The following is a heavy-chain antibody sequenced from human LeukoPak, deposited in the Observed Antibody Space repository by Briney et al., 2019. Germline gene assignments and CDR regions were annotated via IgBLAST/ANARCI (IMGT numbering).Heavy chain of an antibody. Sequence: GGSLRLSCAASGFTFSSYGMHWVRQAPGKGLEWVAFIRYDGSNKYYADSVKGRFTISRDNSKNTLYLQMNSLRAEDTAVYYCAKGGTNWNYLGGAFDIWGQGTMVTVSS. D-gene: IGHD1-7*01. J-gene: IGHJ3*02. CDR1: GFTFSSYG. CDR3: AKGGTNWNYLGGAFDI. CDR2: IRYDGSNK. V-gene: IGHV3-30*02.